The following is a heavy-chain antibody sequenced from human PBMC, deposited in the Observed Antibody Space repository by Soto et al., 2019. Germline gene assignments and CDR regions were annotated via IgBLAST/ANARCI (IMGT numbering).Heavy chain of an antibody. Sequence: EVQLLESGGGLVQPGGSLRLSCAASGFTFRSYDMTWVRQPPGKGLEWVSTVSGGGGGTYYADAVKGRFTISRDNSKNTLYLQMNSLRAEDTAVYYCAKRGIFGANDYWGQGTLLTVSS. J-gene: IGHJ4*02. V-gene: IGHV3-23*01. CDR1: GFTFRSYD. D-gene: IGHD3-3*01. CDR2: VSGGGGGT. CDR3: AKRGIFGANDY.